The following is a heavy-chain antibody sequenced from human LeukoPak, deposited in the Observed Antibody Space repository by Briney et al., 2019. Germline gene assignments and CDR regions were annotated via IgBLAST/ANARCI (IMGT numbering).Heavy chain of an antibody. CDR3: ARDRHTAMVYYYYYMDV. Sequence: PGGGLTLLCAYTGCAVNSKWVDRVRQATGKRMEWVAVISYDGSNKYYADSVRGRFTISRDNARNSLYLQMNSLRDEDTAVYYCARDRHTAMVYYYYYMDVWGTGTTVTVSS. J-gene: IGHJ6*03. V-gene: IGHV3-30-3*01. CDR1: GCAVNSKW. CDR2: ISYDGSNK. D-gene: IGHD5-18*01.